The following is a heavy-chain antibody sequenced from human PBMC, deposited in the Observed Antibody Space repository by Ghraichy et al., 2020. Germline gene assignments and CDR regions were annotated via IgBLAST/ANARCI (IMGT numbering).Heavy chain of an antibody. CDR3: AREAEPHDLWSGYSF. V-gene: IGHV3-7*01. CDR2: IKQDGSDK. D-gene: IGHD3-3*01. J-gene: IGHJ4*02. Sequence: GGSLRLSCAASGFTFGSYWMNWVRQAPGKGLEWVANIKQDGSDKYYVDSVKGRFTISRDNAKSSLYLQMNRLRADDTAVYYCAREAEPHDLWSGYSFWGQGTLVTVSS. CDR1: GFTFGSYW.